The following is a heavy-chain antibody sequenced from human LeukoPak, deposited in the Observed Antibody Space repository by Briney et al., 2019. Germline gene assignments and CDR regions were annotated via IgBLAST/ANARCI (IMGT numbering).Heavy chain of an antibody. V-gene: IGHV4-39*07. CDR3: ARTLSGLVIPNWFDP. J-gene: IGHJ5*02. CDR2: IYYSGST. D-gene: IGHD3/OR15-3a*01. Sequence: PSETLSLTCTVSGGSISSSSYYWGWIRQPPGKGLEWIGNIYYSGSTYYNPSLKSRVTISVDTSKNQFSLKLSSVTAADTAVYYCARTLSGLVIPNWFDPWGQGTLVTVSS. CDR1: GGSISSSSYY.